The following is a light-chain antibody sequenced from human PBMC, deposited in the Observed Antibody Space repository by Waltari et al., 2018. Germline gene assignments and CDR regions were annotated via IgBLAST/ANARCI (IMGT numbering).Light chain of an antibody. Sequence: EIVLTQSPGTLSLSPGERSTLSCRASQSVSSPYLAWYQHKPGQAPRLLIYGISIRATGVPSRFSGSGSGTDFTLTIRRLEAEDSAVYYCKQYGSSPPMYTFGQGTKLEIK. CDR1: QSVSSPY. CDR3: KQYGSSPPMYT. J-gene: IGKJ2*01. CDR2: GIS. V-gene: IGKV3-20*01.